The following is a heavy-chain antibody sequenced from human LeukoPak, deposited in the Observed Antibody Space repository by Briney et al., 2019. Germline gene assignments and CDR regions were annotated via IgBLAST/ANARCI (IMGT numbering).Heavy chain of an antibody. V-gene: IGHV5-51*01. CDR1: GYSFTNYW. CDR3: GRVPTRGGIDY. CDR2: IYPGDSDT. Sequence: GESLKISCKGSGYSFTNYWIGWVRQMPGKGLEWMGIIYPGDSDTRYSLSFQGQVTISADKSISTAYLQWSSLKASDTAMYYCGRVPTRGGIDYWGQGTLVTASS. J-gene: IGHJ4*02.